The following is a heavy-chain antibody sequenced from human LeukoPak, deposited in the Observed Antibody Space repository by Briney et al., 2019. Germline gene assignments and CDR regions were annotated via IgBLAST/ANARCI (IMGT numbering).Heavy chain of an antibody. D-gene: IGHD6-19*01. J-gene: IGHJ4*02. V-gene: IGHV4-39*01. CDR2: IYYSGST. CDR1: GGSISSSSYY. CDR3: ARRHGSGWYRLFDY. Sequence: SETLSLTCTVSGGSISSSSYYWGWIRQPPGMGLEWIGSIYYSGSTYYNPSLKSRVTISVDTSKNQFSLKLSSVTAADTAVYYCARRHGSGWYRLFDYWGQGTLVTVSS.